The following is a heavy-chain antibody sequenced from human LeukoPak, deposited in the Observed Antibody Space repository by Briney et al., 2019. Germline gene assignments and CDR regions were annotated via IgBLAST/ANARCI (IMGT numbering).Heavy chain of an antibody. D-gene: IGHD6-13*01. CDR2: ISYSGST. Sequence: PSETLSLTCTVSGGSISSGSYYWSWIRQPAGKGLEWIGYISYSGSTNYNPSLKGRVTISVDTSKNQFSLKLSSVTAADTAVYYCARLGPAAGTSFDYWGQGTLVTVSS. V-gene: IGHV4-61*10. CDR3: ARLGPAAGTSFDY. J-gene: IGHJ4*02. CDR1: GGSISSGSYY.